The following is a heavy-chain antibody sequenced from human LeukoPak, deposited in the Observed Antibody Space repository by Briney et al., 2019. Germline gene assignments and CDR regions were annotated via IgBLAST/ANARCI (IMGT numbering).Heavy chain of an antibody. J-gene: IGHJ4*02. D-gene: IGHD6-6*01. Sequence: SETLSLTCTVSGGSISSHYWTWIRQPPGKGLEWIGYIYYSGSTNYNPSLKSRDTISVDTSKNQFSLKLSSVTAADTALYYCARGGAARPFDYWGQGTLVTVSS. V-gene: IGHV4-59*11. CDR2: IYYSGST. CDR1: GGSISSHY. CDR3: ARGGAARPFDY.